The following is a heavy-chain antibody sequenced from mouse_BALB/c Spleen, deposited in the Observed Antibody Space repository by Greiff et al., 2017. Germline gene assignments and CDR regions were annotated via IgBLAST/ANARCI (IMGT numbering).Heavy chain of an antibody. J-gene: IGHJ1*01. D-gene: IGHD1-1*01. CDR3: ARVLYGSHWYFDV. CDR1: GFTFTDYY. Sequence: VQLKESGGGLVQPGGSLRLSCATSGFTFTDYYMSWVRQPPGKALEWLGFIRNKANGYTTEYSASVKGRFTISRDNSQSILYLQMNTLRAEDSATYYCARVLYGSHWYFDVWGAGTTVTVSS. V-gene: IGHV7-3*02. CDR2: IRNKANGYTT.